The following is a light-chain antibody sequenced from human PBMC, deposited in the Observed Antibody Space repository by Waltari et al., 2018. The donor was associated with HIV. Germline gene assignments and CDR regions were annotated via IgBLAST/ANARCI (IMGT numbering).Light chain of an antibody. V-gene: IGLV3-1*01. J-gene: IGLJ2*01. Sequence: SYDLTQPPSLSVSPGQTASITCSGDKLGHKHAHWYQQKPGQSPVVVIYQDNKRPSEIPDRFSGSNSGNTATLTISGTQAMDEADYYCQAWDRSTAIFGGGTKLTVL. CDR2: QDN. CDR1: KLGHKH. CDR3: QAWDRSTAI.